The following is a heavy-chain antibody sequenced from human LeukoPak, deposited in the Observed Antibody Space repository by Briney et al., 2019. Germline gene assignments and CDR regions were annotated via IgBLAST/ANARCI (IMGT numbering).Heavy chain of an antibody. Sequence: GGSLRLSCAASGFTFSSYSMNWVRQAPGKGLEWVSSISSSSSYIYYADSVKGRFTISRDNAKNSLYLQMNSLRAEDTAVYYCARDFAPSYSGSYGSLDYWGQGTLVTVSS. CDR3: ARDFAPSYSGSYGSLDY. D-gene: IGHD1-26*01. J-gene: IGHJ4*02. CDR2: ISSSSSYI. V-gene: IGHV3-21*01. CDR1: GFTFSSYS.